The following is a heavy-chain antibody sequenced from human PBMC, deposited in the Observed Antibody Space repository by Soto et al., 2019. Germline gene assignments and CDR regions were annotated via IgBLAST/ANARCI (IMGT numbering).Heavy chain of an antibody. V-gene: IGHV3-30*18. J-gene: IGHJ6*03. CDR3: AKRGTTSYYVDV. CDR1: GFTFSSYG. D-gene: IGHD3-16*01. CDR2: ISYDGSNK. Sequence: QVQLVESGGGVVQPGRSLRLSCAASGFTFSSYGMHWVRQAPGKGLEWVAVISYDGSNKYYADSVKGRFTISRDNSKNTLYLQMNSLRAEDTAVYYCAKRGTTSYYVDVWGIGTTVTVSS.